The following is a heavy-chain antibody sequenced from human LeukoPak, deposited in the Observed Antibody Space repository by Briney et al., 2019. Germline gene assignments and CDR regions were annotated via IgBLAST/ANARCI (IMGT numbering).Heavy chain of an antibody. CDR3: ARDSRYCSGGNCHLRFDY. Sequence: SETLSLTCTVSGGSISSYYWSWIRQPPGKGLEWIGYIYYSGSTNYNPSLKSRVTMSVDTSKNQFSLRLSSVTAADTAVYFCARDSRYCSGGNCHLRFDYWGQGILVTVSS. CDR1: GGSISSYY. V-gene: IGHV4-59*12. CDR2: IYYSGST. D-gene: IGHD2-15*01. J-gene: IGHJ4*02.